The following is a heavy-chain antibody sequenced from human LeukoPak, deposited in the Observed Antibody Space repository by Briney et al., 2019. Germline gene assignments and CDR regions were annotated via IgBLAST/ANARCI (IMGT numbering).Heavy chain of an antibody. CDR3: ARDNSSSSWWSSRAYYYYGMDV. Sequence: PSQTLSLTCTVSGGSISSGGYYWSWIRQPPGKGLEWIGYIYHSGSTYYNPSLKSRVTISVDRSKNQFSLKLSSVTAADTAVYYCARDNSSSSWWSSRAYYYYGMDVWGQGTTVTVSS. D-gene: IGHD6-13*01. CDR2: IYHSGST. V-gene: IGHV4-30-2*01. J-gene: IGHJ6*02. CDR1: GGSISSGGYY.